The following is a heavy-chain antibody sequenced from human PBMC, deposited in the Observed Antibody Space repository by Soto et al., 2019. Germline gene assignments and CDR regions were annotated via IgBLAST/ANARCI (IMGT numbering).Heavy chain of an antibody. CDR3: ARADQIVPAHWYFDL. CDR2: INSDGSTT. D-gene: IGHD2-15*01. J-gene: IGHJ2*01. CDR1: GFTFSIYW. V-gene: IGHV3-74*01. Sequence: EVQLVESGGGLVQPGGSLRLSCAASGFTFSIYWMHWVRQAPGKGLVWVSRINSDGSTTTYADSVKGRFTISRDNVKNPLYLQMNSLRAEDTAVYYCARADQIVPAHWYFDLWGRGTLVTVSS.